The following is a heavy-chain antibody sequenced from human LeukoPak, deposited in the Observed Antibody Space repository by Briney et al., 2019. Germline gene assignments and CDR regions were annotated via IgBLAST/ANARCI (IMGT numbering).Heavy chain of an antibody. CDR1: GGSFSGYY. J-gene: IGHJ6*03. D-gene: IGHD2-2*01. Sequence: SETLSLTCAVYGGSFSGYYWSWIRQPPGKGLEWIGEINHSGSTNYNPSLKSRVTISVDTSKNQFSLKLSSVTAADTAVYYCARGRSWGVVVPAHYMNVRGKGTTVTVSS. CDR3: ARGRSWGVVVPAHYMNV. V-gene: IGHV4-34*01. CDR2: INHSGST.